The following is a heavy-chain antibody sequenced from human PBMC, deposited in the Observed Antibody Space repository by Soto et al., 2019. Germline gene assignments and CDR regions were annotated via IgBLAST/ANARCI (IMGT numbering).Heavy chain of an antibody. CDR2: IIPVFGTT. CDR3: ARGRIAAAGPGYYYSAMDV. V-gene: IGHV1-69*01. D-gene: IGHD6-25*01. Sequence: QVQLVQSGAEVKKPGSSVKVSCKASGGTFSSYTISWVRQAPGQGLEWMGGIIPVFGTTNYAQKFQGRVTITADESTSTAYMELTSLRSEDTAVFYCARGRIAAAGPGYYYSAMDVWGQGTTVTVSS. CDR1: GGTFSSYT. J-gene: IGHJ6*02.